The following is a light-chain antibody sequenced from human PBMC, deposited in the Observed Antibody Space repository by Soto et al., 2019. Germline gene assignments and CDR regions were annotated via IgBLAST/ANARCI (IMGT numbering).Light chain of an antibody. Sequence: DIQMTQSPSSLSASVGDRVTITCRASQGIGNYLAWFQQKPGKVPKLLIYTASTLQSGVPSRFSGSGSGTEITLPISSLQPADVATNYCQKYISPPITFGQGTRRDIK. CDR2: TAS. V-gene: IGKV1-27*01. CDR1: QGIGNY. J-gene: IGKJ5*01. CDR3: QKYISPPIT.